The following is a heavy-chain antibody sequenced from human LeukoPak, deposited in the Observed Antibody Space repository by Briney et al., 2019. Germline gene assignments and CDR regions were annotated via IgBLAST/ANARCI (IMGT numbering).Heavy chain of an antibody. CDR3: ARDLGGDTAMAYYFDY. CDR2: INPNSGGT. J-gene: IGHJ4*02. Sequence: ASVKVSCKASGYTFTGYYMHWVRQAPGQGLEWMGRINPNSGGTNYAQKFQGRVTMTRDTSISTAYMELSRLRSDDTAVYYCARDLGGDTAMAYYFDYWGQGTLVTVSS. D-gene: IGHD5-18*01. CDR1: GYTFTGYY. V-gene: IGHV1-2*06.